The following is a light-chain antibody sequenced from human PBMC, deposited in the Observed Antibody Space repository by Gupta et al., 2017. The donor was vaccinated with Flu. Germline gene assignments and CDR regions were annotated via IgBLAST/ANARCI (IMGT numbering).Light chain of an antibody. CDR2: EDK. CDR1: KVGEKY. V-gene: IGLV3-1*01. Sequence: PGQTATITCSGEKVGEKYVCGYQQKPGQSPVLVIYEDKKRPSGTPARFSGSNSGNIATLTISGAKALDEADYYCQAWDTSTHVFFGGGTKLTVL. J-gene: IGLJ2*01. CDR3: QAWDTSTHVF.